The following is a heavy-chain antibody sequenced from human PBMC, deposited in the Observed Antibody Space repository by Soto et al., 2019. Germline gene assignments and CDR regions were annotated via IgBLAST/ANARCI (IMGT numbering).Heavy chain of an antibody. D-gene: IGHD3-22*01. CDR3: TTDPVTMIVVVPSSG. V-gene: IGHV3-73*01. CDR2: IGSRGETYAT. Sequence: GGSLRLSCAASGFTFGASALQWVRQASGKGLEWLGRIGSRGETYATTYAASVKGRFTISRDDSKKTAYLQMNSLESEDTAVYYCTTDPVTMIVVVPSSGWGQGTLVTVSS. J-gene: IGHJ4*02. CDR1: GFTFGASA.